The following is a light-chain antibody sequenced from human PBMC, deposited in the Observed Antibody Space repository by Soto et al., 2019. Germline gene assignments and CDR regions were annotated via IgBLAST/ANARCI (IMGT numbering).Light chain of an antibody. CDR2: DVS. CDR3: SSYTSSCTLEV. Sequence: QSALTQPASVSGSPGQSITISCTGTSSDVGGYNYVSWYQQHPGKAPKLMIYDVSNRPSGVSNRFSGSKSGNTASLTISGLQAEDEADYYCSSYTSSCTLEVFGTGTQLTVL. V-gene: IGLV2-14*01. CDR1: SSDVGGYNY. J-gene: IGLJ1*01.